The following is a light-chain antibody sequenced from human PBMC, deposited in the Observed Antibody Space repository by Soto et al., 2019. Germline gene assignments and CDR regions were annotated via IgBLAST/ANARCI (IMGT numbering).Light chain of an antibody. Sequence: EIVLTQSPGTLSLSPGARAPLSCRASQSVGSHLAWYQQKPGQAPRLLIYGASTRATGIPDRFSGSGSGTDFTLTISRLEPEDFALYYCQQYGSSAPITFGQGTRLEIK. CDR1: QSVGSH. CDR3: QQYGSSAPIT. J-gene: IGKJ5*01. CDR2: GAS. V-gene: IGKV3-20*01.